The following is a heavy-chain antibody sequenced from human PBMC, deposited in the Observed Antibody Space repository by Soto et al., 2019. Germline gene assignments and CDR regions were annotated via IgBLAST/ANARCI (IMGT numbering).Heavy chain of an antibody. D-gene: IGHD2-15*01. Sequence: QVQLVQSGAEVKKPGSSVKVSCKASGGTFSSYAISWVRQAPGQGLEWMGGIIPIFGTANYPQKFQGRVTITADESTSTAYMELSSLRSEDTAVYYCAAPKWEVVQGNDAFDIWGQGTMVTVSS. V-gene: IGHV1-69*01. CDR1: GGTFSSYA. CDR2: IIPIFGTA. CDR3: AAPKWEVVQGNDAFDI. J-gene: IGHJ3*02.